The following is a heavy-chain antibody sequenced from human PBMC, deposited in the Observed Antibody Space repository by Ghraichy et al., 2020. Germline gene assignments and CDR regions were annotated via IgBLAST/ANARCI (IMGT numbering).Heavy chain of an antibody. CDR1: GFPFSSYE. CDR3: APFSSGDDFYTDV. CDR2: IRSSGKTI. Sequence: GESLNISCVASGFPFSSYEMNWVRQAPGKGLEWVANIRSSGKTIFYADSVKGRFTISRDNAKSSLYLQMNNLRAEDTAVYYCAPFSSGDDFYTDVWGKGTTVTVS. V-gene: IGHV3-48*03. D-gene: IGHD2/OR15-2a*01. J-gene: IGHJ6*03.